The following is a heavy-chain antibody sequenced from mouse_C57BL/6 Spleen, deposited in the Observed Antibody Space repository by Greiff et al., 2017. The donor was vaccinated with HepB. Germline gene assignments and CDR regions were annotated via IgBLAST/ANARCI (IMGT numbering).Heavy chain of an antibody. J-gene: IGHJ1*03. CDR1: GFTFSDYG. Sequence: EVKLMESGGGLVKPGGSLKLSCAASGFTFSDYGMHWVRQAPEKGLEWVAYISSGSSTIYYADTVKGRFTISRDNAKNTLFLQMTSLRSEDTAMYYCARHYGSSSHWYFDVWGTGTTVTVSS. CDR3: ARHYGSSSHWYFDV. D-gene: IGHD1-1*01. V-gene: IGHV5-17*01. CDR2: ISSGSSTI.